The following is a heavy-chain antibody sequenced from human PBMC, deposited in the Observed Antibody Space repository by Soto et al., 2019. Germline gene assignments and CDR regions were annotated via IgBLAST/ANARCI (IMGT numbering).Heavy chain of an antibody. V-gene: IGHV5-10-1*01. CDR3: ARHSSSRGDWFDP. D-gene: IGHD6-13*01. CDR1: GYSFTSYW. Sequence: GESLKISCKGSGYSFTSYWISWVRQMPGKGLEWVGRIDPSDSYTNYNPSFQGHVTISADKSISTAYLQWSSLKASDTAMYYCARHSSSRGDWFDPWGQGTLVTVSS. J-gene: IGHJ5*02. CDR2: IDPSDSYT.